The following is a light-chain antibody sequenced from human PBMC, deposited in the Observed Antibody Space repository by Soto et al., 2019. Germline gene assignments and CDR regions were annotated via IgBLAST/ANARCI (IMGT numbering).Light chain of an antibody. CDR2: DAS. V-gene: IGKV3D-15*01. J-gene: IGKJ5*01. CDR3: QQYNNWPPIN. CDR1: QTVRNN. Sequence: EIVMTHSPDTLSVSPGEIATLSCRASQTVRNNYLAWYQQKPGQAPRLLIYDASSRATGIPDRFSGGGSGTEFTLTIRSLQSEDFAVYYCQQYNNWPPINCGQGTRREIK.